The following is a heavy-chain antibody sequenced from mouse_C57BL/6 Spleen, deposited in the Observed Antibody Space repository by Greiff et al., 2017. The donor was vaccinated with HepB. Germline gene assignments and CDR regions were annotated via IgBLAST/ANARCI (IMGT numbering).Heavy chain of an antibody. CDR2: IDPENGDT. J-gene: IGHJ2*01. V-gene: IGHV14-4*01. CDR1: GFNIKDDY. CDR3: TINQDYFDY. Sequence: EVKVEESGAELVRPGASVKLSCTASGFNIKDDYMHWVKQRPEQGLEWIGWIDPENGDTEYASKFQGKATITADTSSNTAYLQLSSLTSEDTAVYYCTINQDYFDYWGQGTTLTVSS.